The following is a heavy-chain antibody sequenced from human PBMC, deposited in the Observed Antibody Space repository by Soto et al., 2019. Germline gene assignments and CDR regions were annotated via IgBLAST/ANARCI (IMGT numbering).Heavy chain of an antibody. CDR3: ARLSAGVVAANNWFDP. Sequence: SETLSLTCTVSGGSISSSSYYWGWIRQPPGKGLEWIGSIYYSGSTSYNPSLRSRVTISVATSKNQFSLKLSSVTAADTAVYYCARLSAGVVAANNWFDPWGQGTLVTVSS. CDR1: GGSISSSSYY. D-gene: IGHD2-15*01. J-gene: IGHJ5*02. V-gene: IGHV4-39*01. CDR2: IYYSGST.